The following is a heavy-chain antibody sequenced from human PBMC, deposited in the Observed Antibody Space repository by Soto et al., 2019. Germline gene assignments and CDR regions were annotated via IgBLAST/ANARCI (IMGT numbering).Heavy chain of an antibody. V-gene: IGHV1-2*04. CDR1: GYTFTGYY. D-gene: IGHD3-10*01. Sequence: ASVKVSCKASGYTFTGYYMHWVRQAPGQGLEWMGWINPNSGGTNYAQKFQGWVTMTRDTSISTAYMELSRLRSDDTAVYYCARDPSPDYGSGSYWVGYFDYWGQGTLVTVSS. CDR2: INPNSGGT. J-gene: IGHJ4*02. CDR3: ARDPSPDYGSGSYWVGYFDY.